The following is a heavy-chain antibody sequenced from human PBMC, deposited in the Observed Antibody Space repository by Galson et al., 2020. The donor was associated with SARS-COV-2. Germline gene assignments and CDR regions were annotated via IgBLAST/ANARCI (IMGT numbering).Heavy chain of an antibody. Sequence: ASVTVSCKASGYTFTGYYMHWLRQAPGHGLEGVGWINPNSGGPHYAQKLQGRVTMTRDTSINTAYMELSRLRADDTAVYYCALPKSGWLRFHFDYWGQGTLVTVSS. V-gene: IGHV1-2*02. CDR2: INPNSGGP. D-gene: IGHD6-19*01. CDR1: GYTFTGYY. J-gene: IGHJ4*02. CDR3: ALPKSGWLRFHFDY.